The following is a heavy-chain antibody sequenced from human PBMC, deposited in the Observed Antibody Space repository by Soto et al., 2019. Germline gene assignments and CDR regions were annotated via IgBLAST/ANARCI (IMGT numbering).Heavy chain of an antibody. V-gene: IGHV1-69*13. J-gene: IGHJ4*02. Sequence: SVKVSCKASGGTFSIYAISCALQSPVQWLEWMGGIIPIFGTANYAQKFQGRVTVTADESTSTAYMELSSLRSEDTAVYYCARRVRIGRDFSFDYWGQGTLVTVSS. CDR2: IIPIFGTA. CDR3: ARRVRIGRDFSFDY. CDR1: GGTFSIYA.